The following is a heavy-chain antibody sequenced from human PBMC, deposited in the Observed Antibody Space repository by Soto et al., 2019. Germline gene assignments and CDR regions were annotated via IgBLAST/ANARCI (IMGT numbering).Heavy chain of an antibody. CDR3: GRLEGLATISYYFDY. CDR2: INHSGST. D-gene: IGHD3-9*01. Sequence: SETLSLTCAVYGGSFSGYYLSWIRQPPGKGLEWIGEINHSGSTNYNPSLKSRVTISVDTSKNQFSLKLMSLSAADTAVYYCGRLEGLATISYYFDYWGQGALVTVSS. J-gene: IGHJ4*02. V-gene: IGHV4-34*01. CDR1: GGSFSGYY.